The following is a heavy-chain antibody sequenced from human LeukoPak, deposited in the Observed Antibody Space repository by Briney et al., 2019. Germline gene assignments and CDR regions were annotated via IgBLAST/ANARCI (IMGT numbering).Heavy chain of an antibody. D-gene: IGHD3-3*02. V-gene: IGHV1-8*01. CDR1: GYTFTSYD. Sequence: APVKVSCKASGYTFTSYDINWVRQATGQGLEWMGWMNPNSGNTGYAQKFQGRVTMTRNTSISTAYMELSSLRSEDTAVYYCASHFWSGYRYFDYWGQGTLVTVSS. CDR3: ASHFWSGYRYFDY. CDR2: MNPNSGNT. J-gene: IGHJ4*02.